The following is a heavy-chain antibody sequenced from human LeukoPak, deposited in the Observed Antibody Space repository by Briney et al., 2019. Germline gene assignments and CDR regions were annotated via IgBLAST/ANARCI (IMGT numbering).Heavy chain of an antibody. D-gene: IGHD1-26*01. CDR1: GGSISISSYY. J-gene: IGHJ4*02. Sequence: PSETLSLTCTVSGGSISISSYYWGWIRQPPGKGLEWIGSIYYSGSTYYNPSLKSRVTISVDTSKNQFSLKLSSVTAADTAVYYCARHGHSGYFDYWGQGTLVTVSS. V-gene: IGHV4-39*01. CDR2: IYYSGST. CDR3: ARHGHSGYFDY.